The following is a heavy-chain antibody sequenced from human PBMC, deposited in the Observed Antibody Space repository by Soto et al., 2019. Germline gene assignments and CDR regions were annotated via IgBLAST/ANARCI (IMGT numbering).Heavy chain of an antibody. J-gene: IGHJ4*02. CDR2: IYYSGST. D-gene: IGHD4-17*01. Sequence: PSETLSLTCTVSGGSISSSSYYWCWIRQPPGKGLEWIGSIYYSGSTYYNPSLKSRVTISVDTSKNQFSLKLSSVTAADTAVYYCARLGITTVTTRGGLDYWGQGTLVTVSS. V-gene: IGHV4-39*01. CDR3: ARLGITTVTTRGGLDY. CDR1: GGSISSSSYY.